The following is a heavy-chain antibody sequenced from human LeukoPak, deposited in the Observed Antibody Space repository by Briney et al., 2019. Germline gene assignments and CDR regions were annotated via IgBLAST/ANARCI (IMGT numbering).Heavy chain of an antibody. CDR1: GGSISSYD. J-gene: IGHJ3*02. CDR2: IYNSGST. CDR3: ARGVAARLLPHAFDI. V-gene: IGHV4-59*01. Sequence: SETLSLTCTVPGGSISSYDWSWIRQPPGKGLEWIGNIYNSGSTNYNPSLKSRVTISVDTSKNQFSLKLSSVTAADTAVYYCARGVAARLLPHAFDIWGQGTMVTVSS. D-gene: IGHD6-6*01.